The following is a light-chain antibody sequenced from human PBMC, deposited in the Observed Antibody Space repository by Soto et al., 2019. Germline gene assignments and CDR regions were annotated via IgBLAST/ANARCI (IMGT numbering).Light chain of an antibody. J-gene: IGLJ2*01. V-gene: IGLV1-47*01. Sequence: SALTQPPSASGTPGQRVTISCSGSSSNIGSNYVYWYQQLPGTAPKLLIYRNNQRPSGVPDRFSGSKSGTSASLANSGLRAEEGGGYYCAAWDDSLSGPVFGGGTKLTVL. CDR3: AAWDDSLSGPV. CDR1: SSNIGSNY. CDR2: RNN.